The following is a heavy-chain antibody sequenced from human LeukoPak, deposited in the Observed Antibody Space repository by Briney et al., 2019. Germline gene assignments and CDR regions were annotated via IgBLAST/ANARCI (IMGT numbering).Heavy chain of an antibody. J-gene: IGHJ4*02. Sequence: VASVKVSCKASGYTFTGYYMHWVRQAPRQGLEWVGWMNPNSGNTGYAQKFQGRVTMTRNTSISTAYMELSSLRSEDTAVYYCARGVAGYSYGFDYWGQGTLVTVSS. CDR3: ARGVAGYSYGFDY. CDR2: MNPNSGNT. CDR1: GYTFTGYY. D-gene: IGHD5-18*01. V-gene: IGHV1-8*02.